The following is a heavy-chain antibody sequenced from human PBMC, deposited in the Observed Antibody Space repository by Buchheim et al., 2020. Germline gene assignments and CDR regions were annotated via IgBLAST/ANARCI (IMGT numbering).Heavy chain of an antibody. D-gene: IGHD3-16*01. CDR2: VYHSGST. CDR3: ARGSSSLIDY. CDR1: GGSFSDYY. V-gene: IGHV4-34*02. J-gene: IGHJ4*02. Sequence: QIQLQQWGAGLLKPSETLSLTCAVYGGSFSDYYWNWIRQPPGKGLEWIGEVYHSGSTNYNPSLKSRVKISVDTSKNQFSLKLSSVTAADAAVYFCARGSSSLIDYWGQGTL.